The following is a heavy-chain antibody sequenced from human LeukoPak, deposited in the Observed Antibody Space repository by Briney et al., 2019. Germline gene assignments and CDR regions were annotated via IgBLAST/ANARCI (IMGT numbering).Heavy chain of an antibody. CDR1: GYTFTTYY. V-gene: IGHV1-46*01. CDR3: ARDRQDFYYGMDV. Sequence: ASVKVSCKASGYTFTTYYIHWMRRAPGQGLEWMGVTNPGDGTTTYAQKFQGRVTMTRDTSTSTVYMELSSLRSEDTAVYFCARDRQDFYYGMDVWGQGTTVTLSS. J-gene: IGHJ6*02. CDR2: TNPGDGTT.